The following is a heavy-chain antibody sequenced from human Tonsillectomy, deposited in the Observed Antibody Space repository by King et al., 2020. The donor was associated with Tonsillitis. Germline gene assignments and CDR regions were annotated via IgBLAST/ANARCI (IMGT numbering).Heavy chain of an antibody. V-gene: IGHV4-34*01. CDR3: ARAQGRDAFDV. CDR1: GGSFSDYY. J-gene: IGHJ3*01. CDR2: INHSGST. Sequence: VQLQQWGAGLLKPSETLFLTCAVYGGSFSDYYWSWIRQPPGKGLEWIGEINHSGSTNYNPSLKSRVSISVDTSKNQFSLKLSSVTAADTAVYYCARAQGRDAFDVWGQGTMVTVSS.